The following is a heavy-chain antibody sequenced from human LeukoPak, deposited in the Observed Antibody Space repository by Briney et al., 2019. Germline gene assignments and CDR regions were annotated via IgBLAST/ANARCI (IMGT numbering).Heavy chain of an antibody. V-gene: IGHV4-38-2*01. D-gene: IGHD3-22*01. CDR1: GYSISSGYY. Sequence: PSETLSLTCAVSGYSISSGYYWVWVRQPAGKGLDWIGSVNHNGVTYYNPSLKSRVTISVDTPKNHFSLKLSSVTAADTAVYYCARNSDSTGYHNMPLEYWGQGTLVTVSS. J-gene: IGHJ4*02. CDR3: ARNSDSTGYHNMPLEY. CDR2: VNHNGVT.